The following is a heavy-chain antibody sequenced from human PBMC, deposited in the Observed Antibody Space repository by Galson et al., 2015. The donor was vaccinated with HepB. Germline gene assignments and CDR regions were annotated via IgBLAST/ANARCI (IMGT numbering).Heavy chain of an antibody. CDR1: GFTVSDSH. CDR3: ARERGYRNGYGMDV. Sequence: SLRLSCAASGFTVSDSHMSWVRQAPGKGLEWVSLTSSGGTTHYADSVKGRFTISRDNSKNTLYLQMNSLRAEDTAVYYCARERGYRNGYGMDVWGQGTTVTVSS. CDR2: TSSGGTT. D-gene: IGHD5-18*01. J-gene: IGHJ6*02. V-gene: IGHV3-53*01.